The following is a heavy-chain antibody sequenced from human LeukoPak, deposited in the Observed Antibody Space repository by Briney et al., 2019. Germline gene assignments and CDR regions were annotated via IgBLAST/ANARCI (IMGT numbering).Heavy chain of an antibody. V-gene: IGHV5-10-1*01. CDR1: GYTFTTYW. CDR3: ARQRGANWFDP. J-gene: IGHJ5*02. D-gene: IGHD5-24*01. Sequence: KPGGSLRLSCKASGYTFTTYWINWVRQLPGKGLEWLGRIDPSDSYTKYSPSFEGHVTISADKSISTAYLQWSSLKASDTAMYYCARQRGANWFDPWGQGTLVTVSS. CDR2: IDPSDSYT.